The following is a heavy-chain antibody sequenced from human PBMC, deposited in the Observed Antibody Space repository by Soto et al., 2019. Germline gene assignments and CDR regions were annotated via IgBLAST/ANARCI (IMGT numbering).Heavy chain of an antibody. J-gene: IGHJ6*02. CDR1: GGSISSSSYY. CDR3: ARQYSSPGDYYYGMDV. CDR2: IYYSGST. Sequence: PSETLSLTCTVSGGSISSSSYYWGWIRQPPGKGLEWIGSIYYSGSTYYNPSLKSRVTISVDTSKNQFSLKLSSVTAADTAVYYCARQYSSPGDYYYGMDVWGQGTTVT. D-gene: IGHD6-19*01. V-gene: IGHV4-39*01.